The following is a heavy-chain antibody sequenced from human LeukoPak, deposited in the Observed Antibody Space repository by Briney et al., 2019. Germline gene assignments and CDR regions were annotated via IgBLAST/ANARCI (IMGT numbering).Heavy chain of an antibody. V-gene: IGHV3-74*01. CDR2: INSDGSST. Sequence: GWALRLSCAASGFTFSSYWMHWVRQAPGKGLVWVSRINSDGSSTSYADSVKGRFTISRDNAKNTLYLQMNSLRAEDTAVYYCASWSQGGAFDIWGQGTMVTVSS. CDR1: GFTFSSYW. D-gene: IGHD3-16*01. J-gene: IGHJ3*02. CDR3: ASWSQGGAFDI.